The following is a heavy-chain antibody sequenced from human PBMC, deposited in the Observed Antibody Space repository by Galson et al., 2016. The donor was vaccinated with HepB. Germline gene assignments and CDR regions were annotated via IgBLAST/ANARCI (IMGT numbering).Heavy chain of an antibody. CDR3: VRVSRRGELY. CDR2: ISSDGRDK. V-gene: IGHV3-30*04. D-gene: IGHD1-26*01. CDR1: GFTFSSYA. J-gene: IGHJ4*02. Sequence: SLRLSCAASGFTFSSYAMHWVRQAPGKGLEWVADISSDGRDKFHAHSVRGRFTISRDNSKKTLYLQVNTLRVEDTAVYYCVRVSRRGELYWGQGTLVTVSS.